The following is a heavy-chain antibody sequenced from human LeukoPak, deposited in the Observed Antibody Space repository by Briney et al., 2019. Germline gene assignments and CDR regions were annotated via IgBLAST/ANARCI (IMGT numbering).Heavy chain of an antibody. Sequence: GGSLRLSCAASGFTFSSYWMSWVRQAPGKGLEWVANIKQDGSEKYYVDSVKGRFTISRDNAKNSLYLQMNSLRAEDTAVYYCAILVVPAATSGYFQHWGQGTLVTVSS. D-gene: IGHD2-2*01. J-gene: IGHJ1*01. CDR3: AILVVPAATSGYFQH. V-gene: IGHV3-7*03. CDR1: GFTFSSYW. CDR2: IKQDGSEK.